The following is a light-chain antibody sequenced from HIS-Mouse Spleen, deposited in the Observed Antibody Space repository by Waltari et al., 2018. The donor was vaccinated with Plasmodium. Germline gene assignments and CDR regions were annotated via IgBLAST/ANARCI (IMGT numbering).Light chain of an antibody. V-gene: IGLV2-23*01. CDR3: CSYAGSSTNWV. J-gene: IGLJ3*02. CDR1: SSDVGRSNL. CDR2: EGS. Sequence: QSALTQPASVSGSPGQSLTISCTGTSSDVGRSNLVSWYQQHPGKAPKLMIHEGSKRPSGVSNRFSGSKSGNTASLTISGLQAEDEADYYCCSYAGSSTNWVFGGGTKLTVL.